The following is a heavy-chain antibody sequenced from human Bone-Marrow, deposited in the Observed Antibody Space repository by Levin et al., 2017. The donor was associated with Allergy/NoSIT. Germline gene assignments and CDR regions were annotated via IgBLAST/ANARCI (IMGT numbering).Heavy chain of an antibody. V-gene: IGHV3-49*03. Sequence: FLRLSCTASGFTFGDYAMSWFRQAPGKGLEWFFFLLLPSSFFPPSSSSSVKGRFTISRDDSKSIAYLQMNSLKTEDTAVYYCTRVIAVAGASVAFDYWGQGTLVTVSS. J-gene: IGHJ4*02. CDR2: LLLPSSFFPP. D-gene: IGHD6-19*01. CDR1: GFTFGDYA. CDR3: TRVIAVAGASVAFDY.